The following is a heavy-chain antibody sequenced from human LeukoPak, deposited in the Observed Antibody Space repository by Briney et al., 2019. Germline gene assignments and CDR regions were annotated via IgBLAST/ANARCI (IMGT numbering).Heavy chain of an antibody. CDR2: IYYSGST. CDR1: GGSISSYY. Sequence: SETLSLTCTVSGGSISSYYWSWIRQPPGKGLEWIGYIYYSGSTNYNPSLKSRVTISVDTSKNQFSLQLNSVTPEDTAVYYCAVVYSGYDPYYYYYMDVWGKGTTVTVSS. J-gene: IGHJ6*03. V-gene: IGHV4-59*12. D-gene: IGHD5-12*01. CDR3: AVVYSGYDPYYYYYMDV.